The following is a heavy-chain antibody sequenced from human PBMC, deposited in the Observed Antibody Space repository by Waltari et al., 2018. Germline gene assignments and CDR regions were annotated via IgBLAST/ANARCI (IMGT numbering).Heavy chain of an antibody. CDR3: ASDAGPVPCYMDV. D-gene: IGHD1-1*01. V-gene: IGHV1-2*06. CDR2: INPNSGGT. J-gene: IGHJ6*03. CDR1: GYTFTGYY. Sequence: VQLVQSGAEVKKPGASVKVSCKASGYTFTGYYMHWVRQAPGQGLEWMGRINPNSGGTNYAQKFQGRVTMTRDTSISTAYMELSRLRSDETAVYCCASDAGPVPCYMDVWGKETTVTVSS.